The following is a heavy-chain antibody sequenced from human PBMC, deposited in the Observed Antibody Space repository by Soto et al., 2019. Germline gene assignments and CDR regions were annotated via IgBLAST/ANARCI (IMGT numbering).Heavy chain of an antibody. J-gene: IGHJ4*02. D-gene: IGHD3-9*01. Sequence: EVQLLESGGGLVQPGGSLRLSCAASGFTISSYAMSGVRQAPGKGLEWVSAISGSGGSTYYADSVKGRFTISRDNSKNTLYLQMNSLRAEDTAVYYCAKDQREFEGWYWGQGTLVTVSS. CDR1: GFTISSYA. CDR3: AKDQREFEGWY. V-gene: IGHV3-23*01. CDR2: ISGSGGST.